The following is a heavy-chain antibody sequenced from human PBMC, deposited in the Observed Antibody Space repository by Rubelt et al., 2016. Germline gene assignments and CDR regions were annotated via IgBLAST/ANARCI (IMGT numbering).Heavy chain of an antibody. Sequence: QVTLRESGPALVKPTQTLTLTCTFSGFSLSTSGMCVSWIRQPPGKALEWLARIAWDDDKYYSTSLKTRLTISKDTSKNQVVLTMTNMDPVDTATYYCARILLPDYYDSSGGMDVWGQGTTVTVSS. J-gene: IGHJ6*02. V-gene: IGHV2-70*15. CDR2: IAWDDDK. D-gene: IGHD3-22*01. CDR1: GFSLSTSGMC. CDR3: ARILLPDYYDSSGGMDV.